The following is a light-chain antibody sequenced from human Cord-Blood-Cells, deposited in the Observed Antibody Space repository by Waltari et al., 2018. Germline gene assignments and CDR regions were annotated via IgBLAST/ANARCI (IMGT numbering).Light chain of an antibody. Sequence: DIQMTQSPSTLSASVGDRVTITCRASQSISSWLAWYQQKPGKAPKLLIYKASSLESGVPSRFSGSGSGTEFTLTISSLQPDDFTTYYCQQYNSYALTFGGGTKVEIK. CDR3: QQYNSYALT. CDR1: QSISSW. J-gene: IGKJ4*01. CDR2: KAS. V-gene: IGKV1-5*03.